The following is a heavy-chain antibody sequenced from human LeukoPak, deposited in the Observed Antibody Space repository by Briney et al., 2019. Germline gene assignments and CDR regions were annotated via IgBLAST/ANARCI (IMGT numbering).Heavy chain of an antibody. V-gene: IGHV3-74*01. Sequence: GGSLRLSCAASGFTFSSYWMHWVRQAPGKGLVWVSRINSDGSSTSYADSVKGRFTISRDNAKNTLYLQMNSLRAEDTAVYYCAKDPRNVVVVAAIGYWGQGTLVTVSS. CDR1: GFTFSSYW. CDR3: AKDPRNVVVVAAIGY. J-gene: IGHJ4*02. D-gene: IGHD2-15*01. CDR2: INSDGSST.